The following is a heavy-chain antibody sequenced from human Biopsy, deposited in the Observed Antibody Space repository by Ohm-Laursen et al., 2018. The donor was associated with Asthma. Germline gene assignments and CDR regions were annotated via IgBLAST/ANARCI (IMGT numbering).Heavy chain of an antibody. D-gene: IGHD3-22*01. J-gene: IGHJ4*02. Sequence: SLRLSCAASGFTFSSYGMHWIRQAPGKGLEWVAVIWYDGSNKYYADSVKGRFTISRDNSKNTLYLQMNSLRAEDTAVYYCARDFYDSSGYLHFDYWGQGTLVTVSS. CDR1: GFTFSSYG. V-gene: IGHV3-33*01. CDR3: ARDFYDSSGYLHFDY. CDR2: IWYDGSNK.